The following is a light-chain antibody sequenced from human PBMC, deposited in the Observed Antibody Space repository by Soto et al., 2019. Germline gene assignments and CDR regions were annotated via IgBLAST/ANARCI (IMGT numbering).Light chain of an antibody. CDR2: GAS. V-gene: IGKV3-20*01. CDR3: QLYGHSPPST. J-gene: IGKJ3*01. Sequence: EIVLTQSPGTLSLSPGDRATLSCRASQSVAYSYLAWYQQKSGQAPRLLTYGASTRATGIPDRFSGSGTGTDFTLTISRLEPEEFTVYYCQLYGHSPPSTFGPGTKVDIK. CDR1: QSVAYSY.